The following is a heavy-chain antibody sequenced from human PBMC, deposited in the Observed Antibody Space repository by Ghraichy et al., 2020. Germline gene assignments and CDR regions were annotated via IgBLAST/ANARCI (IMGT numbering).Heavy chain of an antibody. CDR1: GDSVSSNSAA. CDR2: TYFRSKWFH. J-gene: IGHJ6*02. V-gene: IGHV6-1*01. D-gene: IGHD3-3*01. Sequence: SQTLSLTCAISGDSVSSNSAAWNWIRQSPSRGLEWLGRTYFRSKWFHEYAVAVKSRISVDPDTSKNQFSLRLNSVTPEDTAVYYCARDHYTSTWRDSYCMDVWGQGTTVTVSS. CDR3: ARDHYTSTWRDSYCMDV.